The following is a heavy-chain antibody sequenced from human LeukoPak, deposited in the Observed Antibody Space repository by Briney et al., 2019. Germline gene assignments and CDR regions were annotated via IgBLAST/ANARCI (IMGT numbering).Heavy chain of an antibody. Sequence: PGGSLRLSCAASGFTFSGYVMTWVRQAPGKGLECVSSITFSSSHIYYADSVKGRFTISRDNSKNTLYLQMNSLRAEDTAVYYCAKALLRYFDWLSYFDYWGQGTLVTVSS. D-gene: IGHD3-9*01. CDR2: ITFSSSHI. J-gene: IGHJ4*02. CDR1: GFTFSGYV. V-gene: IGHV3-23*01. CDR3: AKALLRYFDWLSYFDY.